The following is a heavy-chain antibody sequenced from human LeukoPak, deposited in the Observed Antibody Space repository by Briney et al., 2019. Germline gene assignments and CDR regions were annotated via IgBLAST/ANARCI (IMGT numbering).Heavy chain of an antibody. D-gene: IGHD5-18*01. CDR2: IIPILGIA. Sequence: ASVKVSCKASGGTFSSYAISWVRQAPGQGLGWMGRIIPILGIANYAQKFQGRVTITADKSTSTAYMELSSLRSEDTAVYYCARDIDTAPTHAFDIWGQGTMVTVSS. J-gene: IGHJ3*02. V-gene: IGHV1-69*04. CDR1: GGTFSSYA. CDR3: ARDIDTAPTHAFDI.